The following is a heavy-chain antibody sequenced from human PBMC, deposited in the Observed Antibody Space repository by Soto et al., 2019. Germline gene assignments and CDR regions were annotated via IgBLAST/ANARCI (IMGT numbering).Heavy chain of an antibody. CDR2: IKQDGSEK. V-gene: IGHV3-7*03. J-gene: IGHJ6*02. CDR3: ARDRAGAFGSAYGMDV. CDR1: GFTFISHW. Sequence: RGSLRLSCAASGFTFISHWISFCRKPPCQGLEWVANIKQDGSEKYYVDSVKGRFTISRDNAKNSLYLQMHSLRAEDTAVYYCARDRAGAFGSAYGMDVWGQGTTVTVSS. D-gene: IGHD3-10*01.